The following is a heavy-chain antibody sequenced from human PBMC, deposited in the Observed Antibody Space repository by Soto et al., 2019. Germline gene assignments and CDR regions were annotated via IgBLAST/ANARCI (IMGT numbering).Heavy chain of an antibody. Sequence: QLQLQESGPGLVKPSETLSLTCTVSGGSISSSSYYWGWIRQPPGKGLEWIGSIYYSGSTYYNPSLKSRITISVDTSTNQFSLKLSSVTAADTAVYYWARHGRDTYYDILTGYDLYWYFDLWGRGTLVTVSS. J-gene: IGHJ2*01. CDR1: GGSISSSSYY. CDR2: IYYSGST. V-gene: IGHV4-39*01. D-gene: IGHD3-9*01. CDR3: ARHGRDTYYDILTGYDLYWYFDL.